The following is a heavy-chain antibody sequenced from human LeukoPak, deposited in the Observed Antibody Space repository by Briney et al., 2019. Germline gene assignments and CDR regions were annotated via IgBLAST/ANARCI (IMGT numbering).Heavy chain of an antibody. J-gene: IGHJ4*02. CDR2: INPNSGGT. Sequence: ASVKVSCKASGYTFTGYYMHWVRQAPGQGLEWMGWINPNSGGTNYAQKFQGRVTMTRDTSISTAYMELSRLRSDDTAVYYCARVYGLGGYSTGGFDYWGQGTLVTVSS. CDR3: ARVYGLGGYSTGGFDY. D-gene: IGHD3-3*01. V-gene: IGHV1-2*02. CDR1: GYTFTGYY.